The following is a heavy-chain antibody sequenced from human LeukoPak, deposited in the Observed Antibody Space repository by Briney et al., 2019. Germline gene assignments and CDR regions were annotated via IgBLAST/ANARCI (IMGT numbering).Heavy chain of an antibody. CDR3: AREVVVPAADPYYYYYYMDV. J-gene: IGHJ6*03. Sequence: PSETLSLTCTVSGGSISSYYWSWIRQPPGKGLEWIGYIYYSGSTNYNPSLKSRVTISVDTSKNQFSLKLSSVTAADTAVYYCAREVVVPAADPYYYYYYMDVWGKGTTVTVSS. D-gene: IGHD2-2*01. V-gene: IGHV4-59*01. CDR1: GGSISSYY. CDR2: IYYSGST.